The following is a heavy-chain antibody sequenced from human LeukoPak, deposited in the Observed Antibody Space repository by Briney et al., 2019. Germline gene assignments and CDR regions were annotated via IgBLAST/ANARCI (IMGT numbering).Heavy chain of an antibody. D-gene: IGHD4-17*01. J-gene: IGHJ5*02. CDR1: GGSISSYY. CDR2: IYYSGST. Sequence: SETLSLTCTVSGGSISSYYWSWIRQPPGKGLEWIGYIYYSGSTNYNPSLKSRVTISVDMSKNQFSLKLSSVTAADTAVYYCARDRTTVTTLGWFDPWGQGTLVTVSS. CDR3: ARDRTTVTTLGWFDP. V-gene: IGHV4-59*01.